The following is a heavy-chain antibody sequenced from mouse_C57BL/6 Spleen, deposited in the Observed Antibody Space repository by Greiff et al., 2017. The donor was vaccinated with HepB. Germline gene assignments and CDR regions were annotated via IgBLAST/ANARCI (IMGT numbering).Heavy chain of an antibody. V-gene: IGHV1-63*01. CDR3: ARGTYYGSSPYAMDY. D-gene: IGHD1-1*01. CDR2: IYPGGGYT. Sequence: VQRVESGAELVRPGTSVKMSCKASGYTFTNYWIGWAKQRPGHGLEWIGDIYPGGGYTNYNEKFKGKATLTADKSSSTAYMQFSSLTSEDSAIYYCARGTYYGSSPYAMDYWGQGTSVTVSS. J-gene: IGHJ4*01. CDR1: GYTFTNYW.